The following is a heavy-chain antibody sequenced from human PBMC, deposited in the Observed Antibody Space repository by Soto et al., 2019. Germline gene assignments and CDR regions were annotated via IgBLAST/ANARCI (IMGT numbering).Heavy chain of an antibody. J-gene: IGHJ6*01. D-gene: IGHD3-22*01. CDR3: AASYYDSRPYYDYGMDV. CDR1: GGSLKSGGYY. CDR2: IYYTGRT. Sequence: PSETLSLTCTVSGGSLKSGGYYWSWIRQHPGKGLEWIGYIYYTGRTYYNPCLESRVTFSVDTSKNQFSLKLSSVTAADTAVYYCAASYYDSRPYYDYGMDVWGQGTTVTVS. V-gene: IGHV4-31*02.